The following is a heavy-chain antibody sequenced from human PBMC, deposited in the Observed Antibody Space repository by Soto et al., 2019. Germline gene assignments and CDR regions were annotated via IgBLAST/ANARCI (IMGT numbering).Heavy chain of an antibody. V-gene: IGHV3-30-3*01. CDR2: ISYDGSNK. Sequence: QVQLVESGGGVVQPGRSLRLSCAASGFTFSSYAMHWFSQAPGKGLEWVAVISYDGSNKYYADSVKGRFTISRDNSKTTLYLQMNIQRAEDTAVYCCAGGWVDSRTAYNWGQGTLVTFSS. CDR1: GFTFSSYA. D-gene: IGHD3-22*01. J-gene: IGHJ4*02. CDR3: AGGWVDSRTAYN.